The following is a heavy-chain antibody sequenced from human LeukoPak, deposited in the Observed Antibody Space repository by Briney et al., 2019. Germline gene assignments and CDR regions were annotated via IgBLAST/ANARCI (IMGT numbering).Heavy chain of an antibody. V-gene: IGHV3-48*04. J-gene: IGHJ2*01. Sequence: PGGSLRLSCAASGFTFSSYSMNWVRQAPGKGLEWVSYISSSSSTIYYADSVQGRFTISRDNSKNSLYLQMNSLRTEDTALYYCAKAHMVRGVSGWYFDLWGRGTLVTVSS. CDR3: AKAHMVRGVSGWYFDL. D-gene: IGHD3-10*01. CDR2: ISSSSSTI. CDR1: GFTFSSYS.